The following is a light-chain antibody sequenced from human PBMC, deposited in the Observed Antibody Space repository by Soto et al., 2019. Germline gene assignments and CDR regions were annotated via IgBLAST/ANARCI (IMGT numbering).Light chain of an antibody. CDR2: KAS. CDR3: QHYNSYSGA. Sequence: DIQMTQSPSTLSGSVGDRVTITCRDSQTISSWLAWYQQKPGKAPKLLIYKASTLKSGVPSRFSGSGSGTEFTLTISSLQPDDFATYYCQHYNSYSGAFGQGTKVDIK. J-gene: IGKJ1*01. V-gene: IGKV1-5*03. CDR1: QTISSW.